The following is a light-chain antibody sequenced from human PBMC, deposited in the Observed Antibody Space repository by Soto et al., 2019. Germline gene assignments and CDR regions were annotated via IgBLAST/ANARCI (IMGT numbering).Light chain of an antibody. V-gene: IGKV3-20*01. CDR1: QVVTSNY. CDR3: QQYGGSPRVT. Sequence: EIVLTQSPGTLPLSPGERATLSCRASQVVTSNYLAWYQQKPGQAPRLLIYGASSRATGIPDRFSGSGFGTDFTLTISRLEPEDFAVYYCQQYGGSPRVTFGGGTKVEIK. J-gene: IGKJ4*01. CDR2: GAS.